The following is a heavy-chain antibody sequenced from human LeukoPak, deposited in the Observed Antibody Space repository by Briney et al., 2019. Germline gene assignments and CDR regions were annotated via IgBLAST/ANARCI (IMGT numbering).Heavy chain of an antibody. J-gene: IGHJ4*02. D-gene: IGHD5-18*01. Sequence: PGGSLRLSCAASGFTFSSYAMSWVRQAPGKGLEWVSAISGSGGSTYYADSVKGRFTISRDNSKNTLYLQMNSLRAEDTAVYYCAINPRGYSYGYRGYWGQGTLVTVSS. V-gene: IGHV3-23*01. CDR3: AINPRGYSYGYRGY. CDR1: GFTFSSYA. CDR2: ISGSGGST.